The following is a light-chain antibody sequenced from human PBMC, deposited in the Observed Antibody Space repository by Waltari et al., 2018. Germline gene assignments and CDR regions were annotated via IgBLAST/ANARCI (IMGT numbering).Light chain of an antibody. CDR3: STWDDSLNDVL. CDR2: LDD. V-gene: IGLV1-44*01. Sequence: QSVLTQPPSTSGTPGARVTIYCSAGRSTIGSTSVDWYKQVPGTAPQLLIYLDDQRTSGVPDRFSASKSGTSASLAISGLQSGDEADYYCSTWDDSLNDVLFGGGTRVTVL. CDR1: RSTIGSTS. J-gene: IGLJ2*01.